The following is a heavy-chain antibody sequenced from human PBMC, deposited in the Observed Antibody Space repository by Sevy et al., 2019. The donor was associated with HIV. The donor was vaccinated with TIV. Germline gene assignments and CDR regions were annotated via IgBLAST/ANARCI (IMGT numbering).Heavy chain of an antibody. D-gene: IGHD6-19*01. CDR1: GDSVSRTDVA. J-gene: IGHJ3*01. V-gene: IGHV6-1*01. CDR2: TWYASKWYN. CDR3: ARQKNSGFDV. Sequence: SQTLSLTCAISGDSVSRTDVAWNWIRQSPSRGLEWLGRTWYASKWYNDYPISVKSRLTINPDTTRNQVSLHLSSVTPEDTAVYYCARQKNSGFDVWGQGTVVTVSS.